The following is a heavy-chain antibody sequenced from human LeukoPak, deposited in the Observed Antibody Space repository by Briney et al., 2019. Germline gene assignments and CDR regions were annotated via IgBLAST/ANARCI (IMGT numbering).Heavy chain of an antibody. D-gene: IGHD6-19*01. V-gene: IGHV1-2*02. CDR3: ARGNIAVAGGDY. J-gene: IGHJ4*02. CDR2: INPNSGGT. Sequence: ASVKVSCKASGYTFTGYYMHWVRQGPGQGLEGMGWINPNSGGTNYAQKFQGRVTMTRDTSISTAYMELSRLRSEDTAVYYCARGNIAVAGGDYWGQGTLVTVSS. CDR1: GYTFTGYY.